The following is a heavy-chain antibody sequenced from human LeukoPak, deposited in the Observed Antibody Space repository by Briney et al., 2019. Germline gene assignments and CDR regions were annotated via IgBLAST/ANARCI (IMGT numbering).Heavy chain of an antibody. Sequence: SQTLSLTCAVSGGSISSGGYSWSWIRQPPGKGLERIGYIYHSGSTYYNPSLKSRVTISVDRSKNQFSLKLSSVTAADTAVYYCARAGYYYDSSGYVIYDAFDIWGQGTMVTVSS. V-gene: IGHV4-30-2*01. CDR3: ARAGYYYDSSGYVIYDAFDI. J-gene: IGHJ3*02. D-gene: IGHD3-22*01. CDR2: IYHSGST. CDR1: GGSISSGGYS.